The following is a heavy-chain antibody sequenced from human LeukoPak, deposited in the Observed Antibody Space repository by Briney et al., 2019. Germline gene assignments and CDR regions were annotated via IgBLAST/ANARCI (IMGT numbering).Heavy chain of an antibody. Sequence: SVKVSCKASGYSFTSYGISWVRQAPGQGLEWMGWISGYNGNTNYAQKIQGRVTMTTDKSTSTAYMELRSLRSDDTAVYYCARVPRTIYGEDAFDIWGQGTMVTVSS. J-gene: IGHJ3*02. CDR3: ARVPRTIYGEDAFDI. D-gene: IGHD3-3*01. V-gene: IGHV1-18*01. CDR1: GYSFTSYG. CDR2: ISGYNGNT.